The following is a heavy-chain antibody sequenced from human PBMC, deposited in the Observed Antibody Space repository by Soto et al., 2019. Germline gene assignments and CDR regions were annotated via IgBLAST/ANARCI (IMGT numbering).Heavy chain of an antibody. CDR1: GFTFSSYA. V-gene: IGHV3-30-3*01. Sequence: QVQLVESGGGVVQPGRSLRLSCAASGFTFSSYAMHWVRQAPGKGLEWVAVISYDGSNKYYADSVKGRFTISRDNSKNTLYLQMNILRAEDTAVYYCARHADYWGQGTLVTVSS. CDR3: ARHADY. CDR2: ISYDGSNK. J-gene: IGHJ4*02.